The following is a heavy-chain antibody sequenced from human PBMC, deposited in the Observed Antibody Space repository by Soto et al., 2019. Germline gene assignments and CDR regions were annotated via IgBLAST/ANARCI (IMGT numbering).Heavy chain of an antibody. D-gene: IGHD1-1*01. CDR3: ARGNCGAFDI. Sequence: QVQLVQSGAEVKKPGASVKVSCKASGYTLTTYAMHWVRQAPGQRLEWMGWMNPLNGDTKYSQRFQGRLTIIRDTSSSPAYMELSSLRSEDTAIYYCARGNCGAFDIWGQGTMVTVSS. J-gene: IGHJ3*02. V-gene: IGHV1-3*01. CDR1: GYTLTTYA. CDR2: MNPLNGDT.